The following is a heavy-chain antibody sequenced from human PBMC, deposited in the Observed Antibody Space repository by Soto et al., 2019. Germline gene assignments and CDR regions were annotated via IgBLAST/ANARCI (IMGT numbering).Heavy chain of an antibody. CDR3: ARSFHGSGVYGMDV. CDR1: GGSFSRSNW. D-gene: IGHD3-10*01. Sequence: PSETLSLTCVVSGGSFSRSNWWSWVRQPPGKGLEWIGEIYYSGSTNYNPSLKSRVTISVDKSKNQFSLRLSSVTAADTAVYYCARSFHGSGVYGMDVWGQGTTVTVSS. CDR2: IYYSGST. J-gene: IGHJ6*02. V-gene: IGHV4-4*02.